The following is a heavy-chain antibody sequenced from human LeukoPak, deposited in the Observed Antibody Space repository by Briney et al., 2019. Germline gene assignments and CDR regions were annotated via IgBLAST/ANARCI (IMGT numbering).Heavy chain of an antibody. CDR2: ISGSGGST. D-gene: IGHD3-3*01. CDR1: GFTFSSYA. J-gene: IGHJ4*02. V-gene: IGHV3-23*01. Sequence: GGSLRLSCAASGFTFSSYAMSWVRQAPGKGLEWVSAISGSGGSTYYADSVKGRFTISRDNSKNTLYLQMNSLRAEDTAVYYCAKVGLSYYDFWSGYYPTDYWGQGTLVTVSS. CDR3: AKVGLSYYDFWSGYYPTDY.